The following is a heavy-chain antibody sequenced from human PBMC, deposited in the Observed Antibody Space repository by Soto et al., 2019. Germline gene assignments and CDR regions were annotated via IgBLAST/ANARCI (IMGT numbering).Heavy chain of an antibody. CDR2: MNPNSGNT. D-gene: IGHD3-10*01. Sequence: QVQLVQSGAEVKKPGASVKVSCKASGYTFTNYDINWVRQATGQGLEWMGWMNPNSGNTGYAQKFQGRVTMTRNTSISTAYMELSSLRSDDAAVYYCARGRFMVRGIIYYWGQGTLVTVSS. J-gene: IGHJ4*02. CDR3: ARGRFMVRGIIYY. CDR1: GYTFTNYD. V-gene: IGHV1-8*01.